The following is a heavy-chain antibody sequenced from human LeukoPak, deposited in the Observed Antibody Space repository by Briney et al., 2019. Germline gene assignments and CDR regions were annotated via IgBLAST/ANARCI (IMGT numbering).Heavy chain of an antibody. CDR2: IYSGGST. J-gene: IGHJ4*02. Sequence: GGSLRLSCAASGFTVSSNYMSWVRQAPGKGLEWVPVIYSGGSTYYADSVKGRFTISRDNSKNTLYLQMNSLRAEDTAVYYCARGGTGYYGSGRDFDYWGQGTLVTVSS. D-gene: IGHD3-10*01. CDR1: GFTVSSNY. CDR3: ARGGTGYYGSGRDFDY. V-gene: IGHV3-53*01.